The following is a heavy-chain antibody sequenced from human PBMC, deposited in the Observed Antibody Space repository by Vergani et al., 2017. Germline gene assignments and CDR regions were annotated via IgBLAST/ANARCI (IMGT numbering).Heavy chain of an antibody. CDR3: ASYYYCMDV. CDR2: ISSSGSTI. CDR1: GFTFSSYE. J-gene: IGHJ6*02. Sequence: EVQLVESGGGLVQPGGSLRLSCAASGFTFSSYEMNWVRQAPGKGLEWVSYISSSGSTIYYADAVKGRFTISRNNAKNSLYLQMNSLRAEDTAVYYCASYYYCMDVWGQGTTVTVSS. V-gene: IGHV3-48*03.